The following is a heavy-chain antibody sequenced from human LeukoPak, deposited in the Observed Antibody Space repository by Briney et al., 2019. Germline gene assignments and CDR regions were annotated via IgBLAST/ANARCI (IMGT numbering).Heavy chain of an antibody. V-gene: IGHV3-48*03. CDR2: ISSSGSTI. D-gene: IGHD3-10*02. CDR1: GGSIDSSSYY. Sequence: LSLTCAVSGGSIDSSSYYWGWVRQAPGKGLEWVSYISSSGSTIYYADSVKGRFTISRDNAKNSLYLQMNSLRAEDTAVYYCAELGITMIGGVWGKGTTVTISS. CDR3: AELGITMIGGV. J-gene: IGHJ6*04.